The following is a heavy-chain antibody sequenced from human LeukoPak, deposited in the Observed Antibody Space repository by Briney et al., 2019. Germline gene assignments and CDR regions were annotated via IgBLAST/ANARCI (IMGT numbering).Heavy chain of an antibody. CDR3: ASLVSSGEMDV. D-gene: IGHD3-3*01. Sequence: GGSLRLSCAASGFTFSSYSMNWVRQAPGKGPEWVSYISSSSSTIYYADSVKGRFTISRDNAKNSLYLQMNSLRAEDTAVYYCASLVSSGEMDVWGQGTTVTVSS. CDR1: GFTFSSYS. CDR2: ISSSSSTI. J-gene: IGHJ6*02. V-gene: IGHV3-48*01.